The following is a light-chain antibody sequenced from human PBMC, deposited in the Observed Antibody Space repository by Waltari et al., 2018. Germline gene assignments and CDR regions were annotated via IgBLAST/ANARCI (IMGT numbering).Light chain of an antibody. V-gene: IGKV1-17*01. CDR3: QQHNSYPLT. CDR1: QRIRND. J-gene: IGKJ4*01. Sequence: DSQMTQSPSSLSASVGDRFTITCRASQRIRNDLGWYQQKPGKSPKRRISAASSLQSWVPARFSGSGPGTEFTLIIRSLQPEDFATYYCQQHNSYPLTFGGGSQAEIK. CDR2: AAS.